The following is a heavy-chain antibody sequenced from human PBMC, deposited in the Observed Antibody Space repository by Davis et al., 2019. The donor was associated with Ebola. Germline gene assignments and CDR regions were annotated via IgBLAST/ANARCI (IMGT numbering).Heavy chain of an antibody. CDR3: AKGGSGWPSDYSYGLGV. V-gene: IGHV3-23*01. CDR2: VTSSGGGT. Sequence: GGSLRLSCAASGFTFGSYAMTWARQAPGKGLEWVSAVTSSGGGTYYADPVKGRFTISRDNSKNTLYLQMNSLRVEDTAVYYCAKGGSGWPSDYSYGLGVWGKGTTVTVSS. CDR1: GFTFGSYA. J-gene: IGHJ6*04. D-gene: IGHD6-19*01.